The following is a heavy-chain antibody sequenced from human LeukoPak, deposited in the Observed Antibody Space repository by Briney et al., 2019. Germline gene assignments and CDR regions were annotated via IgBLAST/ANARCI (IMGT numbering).Heavy chain of an antibody. V-gene: IGHV3-74*01. Sequence: QLGGSLRLSCAASGFTFSSYWVHWVRQAPGKGLVWVSRINSDGSSTSYADSVKGRFTISRDNAKNTLYLQMNSLRAEDTAVYYCVRGSGSYYNFDYWGQGTLVTVSS. D-gene: IGHD3-10*01. CDR2: INSDGSST. J-gene: IGHJ4*02. CDR3: VRGSGSYYNFDY. CDR1: GFTFSSYW.